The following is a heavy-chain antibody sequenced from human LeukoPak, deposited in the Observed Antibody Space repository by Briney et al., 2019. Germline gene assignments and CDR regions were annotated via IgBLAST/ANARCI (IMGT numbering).Heavy chain of an antibody. J-gene: IGHJ4*02. CDR2: IIPILGIA. D-gene: IGHD3-22*01. Sequence: SVKVSCKASGGTFSSYAISWVRQAPGQGLEWMGRIIPILGIANYAQKFQGRVTITADKSTSTAYMELSSLRSEDTAVYYCAREEGITMIVKGYWGQGTLVTVSS. V-gene: IGHV1-69*04. CDR1: GGTFSSYA. CDR3: AREEGITMIVKGY.